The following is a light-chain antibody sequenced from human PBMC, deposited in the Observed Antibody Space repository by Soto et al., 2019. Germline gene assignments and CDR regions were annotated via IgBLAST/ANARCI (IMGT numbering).Light chain of an antibody. V-gene: IGLV2-8*01. CDR2: EVN. CDR1: SSDVGGYNY. Sequence: QSALTQPPSASGSPGQSVTISCTGTSSDVGGYNYVSWYQQYPGKVPKLMIYEVNKRPSGVPDRFSDSKSDNTASLTVSGLQAEDEADYYCTSYAGGNNVFGTGTKLTVL. CDR3: TSYAGGNNV. J-gene: IGLJ1*01.